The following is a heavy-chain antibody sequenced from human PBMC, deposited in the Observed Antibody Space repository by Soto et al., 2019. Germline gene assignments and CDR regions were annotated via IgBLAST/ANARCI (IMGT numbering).Heavy chain of an antibody. Sequence: ASVKVSCKASGYTFTGYYMHWVRQAPGQGLGWMGWINPNSGGTNYAQKFQGWVTMTRDTSTDTAYMELSSLRSEDTAVYYCANPRYDSSGYNWFDPWGQGTLVTVSS. V-gene: IGHV1-2*04. CDR2: INPNSGGT. J-gene: IGHJ5*02. D-gene: IGHD3-22*01. CDR1: GYTFTGYY. CDR3: ANPRYDSSGYNWFDP.